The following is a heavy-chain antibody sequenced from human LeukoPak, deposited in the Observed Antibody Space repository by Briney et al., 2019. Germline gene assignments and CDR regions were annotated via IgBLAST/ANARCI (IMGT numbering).Heavy chain of an antibody. J-gene: IGHJ3*02. CDR2: IRYDGSNK. CDR1: GFTFSSYG. V-gene: IGHV3-30*02. D-gene: IGHD3-16*01. CDR3: AKRDLGLGAFDI. Sequence: GGSLRLSCAAPGFTFSSYGMHWVRQAPGKGLEWVAFIRYDGSNKYYADSVKGRFTISRDNSKNTLYLQMNSLRAEDTAVYYCAKRDLGLGAFDIWGQGTMVTVSS.